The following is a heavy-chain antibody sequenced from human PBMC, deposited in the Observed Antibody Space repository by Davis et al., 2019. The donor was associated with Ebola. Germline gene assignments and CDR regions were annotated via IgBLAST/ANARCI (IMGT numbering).Heavy chain of an antibody. CDR2: IRSKANSYAT. CDR1: GFTFSGSA. CDR3: TAATPDY. V-gene: IGHV3-73*01. Sequence: GESLKISCAASGFTFSGSAMHWVRQASGKGLEWVGRIRSKANSYATAYAASVKGRFTISRDDSKNTAYLQMNSLKTEDTVVYYCTAATPDYWGQGTLVTVSS. D-gene: IGHD6-25*01. J-gene: IGHJ4*02.